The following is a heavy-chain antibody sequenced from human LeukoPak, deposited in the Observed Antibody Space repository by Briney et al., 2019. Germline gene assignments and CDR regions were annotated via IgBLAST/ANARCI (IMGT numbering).Heavy chain of an antibody. CDR3: ARGGNHGDYWYFDL. J-gene: IGHJ2*01. D-gene: IGHD4-17*01. CDR2: IKQDGSEK. V-gene: IGHV3-7*01. Sequence: PGGSLRLSCEASGFTFSNYWMSWVRQAPGKGPEWVANIKQDGSEKYYVDSVKGRFTISRDNAETSLHLQMNSLRAEDTAVYYCARGGNHGDYWYFDLWGRGTLVTVSS. CDR1: GFTFSNYW.